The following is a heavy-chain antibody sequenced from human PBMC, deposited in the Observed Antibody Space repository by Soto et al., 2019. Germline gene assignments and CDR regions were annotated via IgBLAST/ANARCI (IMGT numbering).Heavy chain of an antibody. CDR1: GLTFSNYA. Sequence: EVKLLESGGGFTQPGGSLRLSCTASGLTFSNYAMSWVRQTPGKGLEFVSFISGGGGSSYSADSVKGRFTVSRDNAKNTLSLQMNSLRVEDTAVYYCVKLLRSWYGHNALDVWGQGTTVTVSS. D-gene: IGHD3-9*01. CDR2: ISGGGGSS. V-gene: IGHV3-23*01. CDR3: VKLLRSWYGHNALDV. J-gene: IGHJ6*02.